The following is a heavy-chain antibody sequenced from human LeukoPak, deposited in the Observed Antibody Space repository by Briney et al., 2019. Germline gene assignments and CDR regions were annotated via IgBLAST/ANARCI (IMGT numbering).Heavy chain of an antibody. V-gene: IGHV4-59*08. J-gene: IGHJ4*02. CDR3: ARLPRSYYDSSGYPLYFDY. CDR2: IYYSGST. D-gene: IGHD3-22*01. Sequence: SETLSLTCTVSGGSISSYYWSWIRQPPGKGLEWIGYIYYSGSTNYNPSLKSRVTISVDTSKNQFSLKLSSVTAADTAVYYCARLPRSYYDSSGYPLYFDYWGQGTLATVSS. CDR1: GGSISSYY.